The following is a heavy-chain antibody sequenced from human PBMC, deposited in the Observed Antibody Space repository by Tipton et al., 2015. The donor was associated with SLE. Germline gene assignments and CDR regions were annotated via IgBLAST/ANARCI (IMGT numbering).Heavy chain of an antibody. CDR1: GYSISSGYY. J-gene: IGHJ6*03. D-gene: IGHD3-10*01. CDR2: IFYSGST. V-gene: IGHV4-38-2*01. CDR3: ARHQAGYYYYYMDV. Sequence: LRLSCAVSGYSISSGYYWGWIRQPPGKGLEWIGSIFYSGSTHYSPSLKSRVTISVDTSKNQFSLKLSFVTAADAAVYYCARHQAGYYYYYMDVWGKGTTVTVSS.